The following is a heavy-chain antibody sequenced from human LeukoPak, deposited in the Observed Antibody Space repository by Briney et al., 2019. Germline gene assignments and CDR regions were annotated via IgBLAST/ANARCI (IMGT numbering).Heavy chain of an antibody. J-gene: IGHJ4*02. Sequence: GGSLRLSCAASGFTFSSYSMNWVRQAPGKGLEWVSSIDGRGTYIFYADSVKGRFTISRDNAKNSVFLQMNSLRAEDTALYFCARDRVVNAAERFDYWGQGTPVTVSS. CDR1: GFTFSSYS. CDR2: IDGRGTYI. V-gene: IGHV3-21*01. CDR3: ARDRVVNAAERFDY. D-gene: IGHD3-3*01.